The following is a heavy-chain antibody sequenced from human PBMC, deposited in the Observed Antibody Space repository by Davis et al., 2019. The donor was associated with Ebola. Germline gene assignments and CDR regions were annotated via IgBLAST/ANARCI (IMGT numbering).Heavy chain of an antibody. CDR2: INTNTGNP. CDR3: ARGRDGYTWAY. D-gene: IGHD5-24*01. Sequence: AASVKVSCKASGDTLSSYAISWVRQAPGQGPEWMGWINTNTGNPSYAQGFTGRFVFSLDTSVSTAYLQISSLKAEDTAVYYCARGRDGYTWAYWGQGTLVTVSS. V-gene: IGHV7-4-1*02. CDR1: GDTLSSYA. J-gene: IGHJ4*02.